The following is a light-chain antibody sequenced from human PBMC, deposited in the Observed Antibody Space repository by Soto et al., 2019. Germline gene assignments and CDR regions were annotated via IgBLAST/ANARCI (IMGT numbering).Light chain of an antibody. CDR2: DAS. J-gene: IGKJ5*01. V-gene: IGKV3-11*01. CDR3: QQRSNWPSN. CDR1: QSVSSY. Sequence: EIVLTQSPATLSLSPGERATLSCRASQSVSSYLAWYQQKPGQAPRLLIYDASNRATGIPARFSGSGSGTDFTLTISSLEPEDFAVYYCQQRSNWPSNFGQGTRLETK.